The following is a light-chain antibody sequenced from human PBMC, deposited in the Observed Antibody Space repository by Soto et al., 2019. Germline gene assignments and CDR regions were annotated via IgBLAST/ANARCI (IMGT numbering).Light chain of an antibody. V-gene: IGKV3-11*01. CDR2: DAS. CDR3: QQRGNRPPWT. J-gene: IGKJ1*01. Sequence: EIVVTQSPATLSLSPGERATLSCRASQSVGKYLVWYQQKPGQAPSLLIYDASYRATGIPARFSGSGSGTDFTLPINSLEHADFAVYYCQQRGNRPPWTFGQGTKVEIK. CDR1: QSVGKY.